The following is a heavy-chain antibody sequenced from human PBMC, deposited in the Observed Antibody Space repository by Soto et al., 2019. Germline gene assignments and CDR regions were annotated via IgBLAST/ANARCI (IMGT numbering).Heavy chain of an antibody. D-gene: IGHD3-10*01. Sequence: EVQLLESGGGLVQPGGSLRLSCAASGFTFSSYAVNWVRQAPGKGLEWVSAISGSGVSTIYADSVKGRFTISRDNSKNTVHLQMNSLRAEDTALYYCAKVRGPEDFFDYWGQGTLVTVSS. CDR2: ISGSGVST. J-gene: IGHJ4*02. CDR1: GFTFSSYA. CDR3: AKVRGPEDFFDY. V-gene: IGHV3-23*01.